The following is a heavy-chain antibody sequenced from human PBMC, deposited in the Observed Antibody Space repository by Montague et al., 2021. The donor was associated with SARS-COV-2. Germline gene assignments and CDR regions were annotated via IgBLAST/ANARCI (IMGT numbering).Heavy chain of an antibody. J-gene: IGHJ6*02. D-gene: IGHD3-3*01. CDR1: GGSISSSCYY. CDR3: ASDGSLRFGMLSGPRHYYYGLDV. CDR2: IYYSGST. Sequence: SETLSLTCTVSGGSISSSCYYWGWIRQPPGKGLEWIGSIYYSGSTYYNPSLKSRVTISVDTSKNQFSLKLSSVTAADTAVYYCASDGSLRFGMLSGPRHYYYGLDVWGQGTTVTVSS. V-gene: IGHV4-39*07.